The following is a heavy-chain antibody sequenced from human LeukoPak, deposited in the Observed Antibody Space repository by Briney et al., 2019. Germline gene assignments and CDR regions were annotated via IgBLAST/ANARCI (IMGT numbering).Heavy chain of an antibody. V-gene: IGHV3-23*01. CDR1: GFTFGSYA. Sequence: GGSLRLSCAASGFTFGSYAMSWVRQAPGKGLEWVSAISGSGGSTYYADSVKGRFTISRDNSKNTLYLQMNSLRAEDTAVYYCAKGAGRGYCSGGSCDYFDYWGQGTLVTVSS. J-gene: IGHJ4*02. CDR2: ISGSGGST. D-gene: IGHD2-15*01. CDR3: AKGAGRGYCSGGSCDYFDY.